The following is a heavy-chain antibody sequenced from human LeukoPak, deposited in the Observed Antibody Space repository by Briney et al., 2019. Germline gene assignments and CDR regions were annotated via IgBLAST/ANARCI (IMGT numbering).Heavy chain of an antibody. D-gene: IGHD3-10*01. J-gene: IGHJ5*02. V-gene: IGHV4-34*01. Sequence: PSETLSLTCAVYGGSFSGYYWSWIRQPPGKGLEWIGEINHSGSTNYNPSLKSRVTISVDTSKNQFSLKLSSVTAADTAVYYCARNTMVRGVRAFNWFDPWGQGTLVTVSS. CDR1: GGSFSGYY. CDR2: INHSGST. CDR3: ARNTMVRGVRAFNWFDP.